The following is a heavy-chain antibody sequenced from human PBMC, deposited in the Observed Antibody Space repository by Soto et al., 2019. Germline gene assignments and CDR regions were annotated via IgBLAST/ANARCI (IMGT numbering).Heavy chain of an antibody. Sequence: QVQLVESGGGVVQPGRSLRLSCAASGFIFSNYAIHWVRQAPGKGLEWVALISYDGYDKYYTDSVKGRFTISRDNSKNTLYLQMNSLRPEDTAVYYCARAPNRLGGFWFDPWGQGTLVTFSS. D-gene: IGHD1-26*01. CDR1: GFIFSNYA. J-gene: IGHJ5*02. CDR2: ISYDGYDK. CDR3: ARAPNRLGGFWFDP. V-gene: IGHV3-30*04.